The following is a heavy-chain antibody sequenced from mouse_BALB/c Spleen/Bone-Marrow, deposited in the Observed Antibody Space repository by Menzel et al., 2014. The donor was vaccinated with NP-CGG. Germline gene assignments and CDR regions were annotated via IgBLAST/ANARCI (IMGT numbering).Heavy chain of an antibody. V-gene: IGHV5-6-3*01. J-gene: IGHJ4*01. Sequence: EVQLVESGGGLVQPGGSLKLSCAASRFTFSSYGMSWVRQTPDKRLELVATINSNGGSTYYPDSVKGRFTISRDNAKNTQYLQMSSLKSEDTAMYYCARDRYYGYAMDYWGQGTSVTVSS. CDR1: RFTFSSYG. D-gene: IGHD1-1*01. CDR3: ARDRYYGYAMDY. CDR2: INSNGGST.